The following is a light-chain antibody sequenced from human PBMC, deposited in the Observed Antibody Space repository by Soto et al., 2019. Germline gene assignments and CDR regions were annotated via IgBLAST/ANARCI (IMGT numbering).Light chain of an antibody. CDR3: QTWGTGFQV. CDR1: SGHSSYA. V-gene: IGLV4-69*01. Sequence: QSVLTQSPSASASLGASVKLTCTLSSGHSSYAIAWHQKQPGKGPRYLMDLNNDGSHSKGDGIPDRFSGSSSGAERYLIISSLQSEDEADYYCQTWGTGFQVFGGGTNLTVL. CDR2: LNNDGSH. J-gene: IGLJ2*01.